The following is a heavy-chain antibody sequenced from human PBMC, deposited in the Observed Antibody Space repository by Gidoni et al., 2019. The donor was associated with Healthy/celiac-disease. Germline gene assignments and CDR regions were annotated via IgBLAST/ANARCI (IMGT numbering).Heavy chain of an antibody. CDR2: IIPIFGTA. CDR1: GGTFSSHA. Sequence: QVQLVQSGAEVKKPGSSVKVSCKASGGTFSSHAISWVRQAPGLGLEWMGGIIPIFGTANYAQKFQGRVTITADESTSTDYMELSSLRSEDTAVYYCASYDSSCYYSENYFDYWGQGTLVTFSS. CDR3: ASYDSSCYYSENYFDY. D-gene: IGHD3-22*01. J-gene: IGHJ4*02. V-gene: IGHV1-69*01.